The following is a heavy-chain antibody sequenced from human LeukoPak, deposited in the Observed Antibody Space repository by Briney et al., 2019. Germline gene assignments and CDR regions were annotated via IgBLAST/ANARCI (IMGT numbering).Heavy chain of an antibody. J-gene: IGHJ4*02. CDR1: GGSISIYY. D-gene: IGHD3-10*01. CDR3: VRDRELNY. CDR2: IYNSGNT. Sequence: SETLSLTCTVSGGSISIYYWSWIRQPPGKGLEWIGYIYNSGNTNYNPSFKSRVTISEDTPKNRFSLKLSSVTAVDTAVYYCVRDRELNYWGQGTLVTVSS. V-gene: IGHV4-59*01.